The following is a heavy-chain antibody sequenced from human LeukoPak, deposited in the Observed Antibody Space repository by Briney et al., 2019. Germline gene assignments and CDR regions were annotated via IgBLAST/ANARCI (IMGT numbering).Heavy chain of an antibody. J-gene: IGHJ5*02. Sequence: GGSLRLSCAASGFTFSTYSMTWVRQAPGKGLEWVAVISYDGSNQYYADSVKGRFTISRDNSKNTLYLQMNSLRAEDTAVYYCAREPWFDPWGQGTLVTVSS. V-gene: IGHV3-30-3*01. CDR3: AREPWFDP. CDR1: GFTFSTYS. CDR2: ISYDGSNQ.